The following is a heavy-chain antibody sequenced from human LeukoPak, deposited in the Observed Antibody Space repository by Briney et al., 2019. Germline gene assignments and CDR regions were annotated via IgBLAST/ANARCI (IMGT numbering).Heavy chain of an antibody. J-gene: IGHJ4*02. Sequence: GGSLRLSCAASGFTFSNAWMSWVRQAPGKGLEWVGRIKSKTDGGTTDYSAPGKGRFTISRDDSKNTLYLQMNSLKTEDTAVYYCTTDYPSEPITMVRGVIPHWGQGTLVTVSS. CDR3: TTDYPSEPITMVRGVIPH. D-gene: IGHD3-10*01. V-gene: IGHV3-15*01. CDR2: IKSKTDGGTT. CDR1: GFTFSNAW.